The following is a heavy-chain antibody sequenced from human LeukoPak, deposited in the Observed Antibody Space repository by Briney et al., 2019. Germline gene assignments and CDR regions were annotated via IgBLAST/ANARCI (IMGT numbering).Heavy chain of an antibody. Sequence: GGSLRLSCAASGFTVSSNYMSWLRQAPGKGLEWVSVIYSGGSTHYADSVKGRFTISRDNSKNTVYLQMNTLRAEDTAIYYCAKDSSSGWYHANWGQGTLVTVSS. V-gene: IGHV3-53*01. CDR3: AKDSSSGWYHAN. J-gene: IGHJ4*02. CDR1: GFTVSSNY. CDR2: IYSGGST. D-gene: IGHD6-19*01.